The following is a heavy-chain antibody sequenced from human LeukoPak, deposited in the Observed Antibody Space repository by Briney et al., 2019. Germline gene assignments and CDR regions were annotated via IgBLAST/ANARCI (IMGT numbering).Heavy chain of an antibody. Sequence: ASVKVSCKPSIYTFTGYYMHWVRQAPGQGLEWMGWINPNSGGTNYAQKFQGRVTMTRDTSISTAYMELSRLRSDDTAVYYCARELHNYQGAFDIWGQGTMVTVS. V-gene: IGHV1-2*02. D-gene: IGHD1-1*01. CDR2: INPNSGGT. CDR1: IYTFTGYY. J-gene: IGHJ3*02. CDR3: ARELHNYQGAFDI.